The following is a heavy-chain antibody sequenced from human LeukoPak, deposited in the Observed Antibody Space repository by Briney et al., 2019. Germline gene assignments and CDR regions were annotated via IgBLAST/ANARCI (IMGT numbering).Heavy chain of an antibody. D-gene: IGHD4-23*01. CDR2: ISGGATST. Sequence: PGGSLRLSCAASGFTFSSYGMTWVRQAPGKGLEWVSAISGGATSTYYADSVKGRFTISRDNSKNTLYLEMNSLRADDTAVYYCAKDSPVATYWGQGTLVTVSS. CDR1: GFTFSSYG. J-gene: IGHJ4*02. V-gene: IGHV3-23*01. CDR3: AKDSPVATY.